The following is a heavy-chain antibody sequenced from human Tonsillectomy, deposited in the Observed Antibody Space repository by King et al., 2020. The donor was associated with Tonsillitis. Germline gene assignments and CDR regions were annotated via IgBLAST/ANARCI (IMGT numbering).Heavy chain of an antibody. D-gene: IGHD3-22*01. Sequence: VQLVESGGGLVQPGRSLRLSCTASGFTFGDYAMSWVRQAPGKGLEWVGFIRSKAYGGTTEYAASVKGRFIISRDDSKSIAYLQMNSLKTEDTAVYYCTRVDSSGYYEWIDPWGQGTLVTVSS. CDR2: IRSKAYGGTT. J-gene: IGHJ5*02. CDR3: TRVDSSGYYEWIDP. V-gene: IGHV3-49*04. CDR1: GFTFGDYA.